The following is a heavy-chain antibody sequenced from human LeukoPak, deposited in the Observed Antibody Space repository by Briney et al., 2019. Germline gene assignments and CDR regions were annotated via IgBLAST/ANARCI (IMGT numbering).Heavy chain of an antibody. J-gene: IGHJ4*02. CDR1: GFTFSDYY. D-gene: IGHD3-22*01. Sequence: GSLRLSCAASGFTFSDYYMSWIRQAPGKGLEWISYISSSGSIKYYADSVKGRFTISRDNAKNSLNLQMNSLRAEDTAVYYCAREPYYYDSSGYSVDYWGQGTLVTVSS. V-gene: IGHV3-11*01. CDR3: AREPYYYDSSGYSVDY. CDR2: ISSSGSIK.